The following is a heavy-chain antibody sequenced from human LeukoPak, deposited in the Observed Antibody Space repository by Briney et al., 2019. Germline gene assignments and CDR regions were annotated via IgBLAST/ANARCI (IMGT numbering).Heavy chain of an antibody. CDR1: GGSISSSNYF. J-gene: IGHJ5*02. Sequence: SETLSLTCTVSGGSISSSNYFWDWIRQPPGKGLEWIGSIYYSGTTYYNPSLKSRVTISVDTSKNQFSLKLSSVTAADTAVYYCPRQNRASGSWIDPWGQGTLVTVSS. CDR2: IYYSGTT. V-gene: IGHV4-39*01. CDR3: PRQNRASGSWIDP. D-gene: IGHD1-26*01.